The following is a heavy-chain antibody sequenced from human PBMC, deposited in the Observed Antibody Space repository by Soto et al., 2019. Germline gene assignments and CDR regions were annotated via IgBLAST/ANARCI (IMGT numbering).Heavy chain of an antibody. CDR2: ISSGGAST. V-gene: IGHV3-23*01. Sequence: EVQLLESGGGLVQPGGSLRLSCAASGFTFSSYAMSWVRQAPGKGLEWVSGISSGGASTYYGDSVKGRFTVSRDKSKNTLFMHTNSLRAEDTALYYCARIPPASPSYDITSWQWYFDLWGRGTLVTVSS. CDR3: ARIPPASPSYDITSWQWYFDL. D-gene: IGHD3-10*01. J-gene: IGHJ2*01. CDR1: GFTFSSYA.